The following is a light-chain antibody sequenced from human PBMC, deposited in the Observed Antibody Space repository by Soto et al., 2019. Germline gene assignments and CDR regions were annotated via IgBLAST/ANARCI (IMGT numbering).Light chain of an antibody. J-gene: IGKJ3*01. V-gene: IGKV1-39*01. CDR3: QQRYSTPPFT. CDR2: EAS. Sequence: DIQMTQSPSPLSASVGDRVDITCRTSQSVSSYLNWYQAKPGKAPKLLIYEASSLESGVPSRFSGSGSGTDFTLTISSLHPEDSAPYECQQRYSTPPFTFGPGTRVDI. CDR1: QSVSSY.